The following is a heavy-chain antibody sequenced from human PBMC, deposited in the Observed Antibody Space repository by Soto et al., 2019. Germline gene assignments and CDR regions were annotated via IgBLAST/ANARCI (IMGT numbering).Heavy chain of an antibody. CDR1: GFTFDDYG. J-gene: IGHJ4*02. D-gene: IGHD3-10*01. CDR2: INWNGGTT. Sequence: EVQLVESGGGVVRPGESLRLSCVASGFTFDDYGMSWVRQVPGKRLEWVSGINWNGGTTHYADSVKGRFTISRDNAKNSLYLQLNSLRAEDTALYYCAKSQSPMVRGDIEAFEYWGQGTLVTVSS. V-gene: IGHV3-20*04. CDR3: AKSQSPMVRGDIEAFEY.